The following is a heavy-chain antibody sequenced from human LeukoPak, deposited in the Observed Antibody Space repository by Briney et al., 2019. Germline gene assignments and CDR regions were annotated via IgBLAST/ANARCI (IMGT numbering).Heavy chain of an antibody. CDR3: AKRGIVVVPAAKVAGWDV. Sequence: PGGSLRLSCAASGFTFSSYAMSWVRQAPGKGLEWVSAISGSGGSTYYADSVKGRFTISRDNSKNTLYLQMNSLRAEDTAVYYCAKRGIVVVPAAKVAGWDVWGKGTMVTVFS. CDR2: ISGSGGST. J-gene: IGHJ6*04. D-gene: IGHD2-2*01. CDR1: GFTFSSYA. V-gene: IGHV3-23*01.